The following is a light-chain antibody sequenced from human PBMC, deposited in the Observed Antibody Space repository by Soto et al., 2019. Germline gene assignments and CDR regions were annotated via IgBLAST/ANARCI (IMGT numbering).Light chain of an antibody. Sequence: QSVLTQPASVSGSPGQSISISCTGTSSDVGVYNLVSWYQQHPGKAPKLLIYDVTRRPSGASDRFSGSKSVNTASLTISGLHAEDEADYYCCSYAGGSDLVFGGGTKLTVL. J-gene: IGLJ2*01. CDR1: SSDVGVYNL. CDR3: CSYAGGSDLV. CDR2: DVT. V-gene: IGLV2-23*02.